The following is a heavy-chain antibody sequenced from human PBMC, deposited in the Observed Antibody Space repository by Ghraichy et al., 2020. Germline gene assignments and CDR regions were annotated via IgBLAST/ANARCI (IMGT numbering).Heavy chain of an antibody. V-gene: IGHV3-74*01. D-gene: IGHD3-9*01. CDR1: GFTFSSYW. Sequence: GESLNISCAASGFTFSSYWMHWVRQAPGKGLVWVSRINSDGSSTSYADSVKGRFTISRDNAKNTLYLQMNSLRAEDTAVYYCASLYDILTGYHADYYYYGMDVWGQGTTVTVSS. J-gene: IGHJ6*02. CDR2: INSDGSST. CDR3: ASLYDILTGYHADYYYYGMDV.